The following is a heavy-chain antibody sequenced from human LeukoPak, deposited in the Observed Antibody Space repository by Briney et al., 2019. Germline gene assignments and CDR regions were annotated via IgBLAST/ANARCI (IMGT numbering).Heavy chain of an antibody. J-gene: IGHJ4*02. CDR1: GYTFTGYY. Sequence: ASVKVSCKASGYTFTGYYMHWVRQAPGQGLEWMGWINPNSGGTNYAQKFQGRVTMTRGTSISTAYMELSRLRSDDTAVYYCAREGLYYDSSGHDYWGQGTLVTVSS. CDR3: AREGLYYDSSGHDY. D-gene: IGHD3-22*01. CDR2: INPNSGGT. V-gene: IGHV1-2*02.